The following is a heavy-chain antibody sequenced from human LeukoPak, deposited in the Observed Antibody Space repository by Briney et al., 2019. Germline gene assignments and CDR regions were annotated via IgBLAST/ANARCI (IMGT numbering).Heavy chain of an antibody. CDR2: IYYSGST. Sequence: SETLSLTCTVSGGSISSYYWSWIRQPPGKGLEWIGYIYYSGSTNYNPSLKSRVTISVDTSKNQFSLKLSSVTAADTAVYYCAREYCSGGSCYTRRAYFDYWGQGTLVTVPS. CDR3: AREYCSGGSCYTRRAYFDY. V-gene: IGHV4-59*12. CDR1: GGSISSYY. J-gene: IGHJ4*02. D-gene: IGHD2-15*01.